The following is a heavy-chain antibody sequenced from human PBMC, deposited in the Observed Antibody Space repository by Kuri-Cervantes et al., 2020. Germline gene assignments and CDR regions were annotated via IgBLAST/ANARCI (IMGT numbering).Heavy chain of an antibody. V-gene: IGHV3-73*01. CDR2: IRSKANSYAT. CDR3: AALSWTETSFYDSSGVAVDY. CDR1: GFSFSGSA. Sequence: GESLKISCAASGFSFSGSAMHWVRQASGKGLEWVGRIRSKANSYATAYAASVKGRFTISRDDSKNTAYLQMNSLKTEDTAVYYCAALSWTETSFYDSSGVAVDYWGQGTLVTVSS. J-gene: IGHJ4*02. D-gene: IGHD3-22*01.